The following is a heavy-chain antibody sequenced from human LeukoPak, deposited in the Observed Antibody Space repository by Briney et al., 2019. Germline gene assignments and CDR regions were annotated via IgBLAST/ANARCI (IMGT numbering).Heavy chain of an antibody. Sequence: GGSLRLSCAASGFTVSSNYMSWVRQAPGKGLEWVSVIYSGGSTYYADSVKGRFTISRDNSKNTLYLQMNSLRAEDTAVYYCARDPPHSGYVYYFDYWGQGTLVTVSS. D-gene: IGHD5-12*01. CDR2: IYSGGST. CDR1: GFTVSSNY. J-gene: IGHJ4*02. V-gene: IGHV3-53*01. CDR3: ARDPPHSGYVYYFDY.